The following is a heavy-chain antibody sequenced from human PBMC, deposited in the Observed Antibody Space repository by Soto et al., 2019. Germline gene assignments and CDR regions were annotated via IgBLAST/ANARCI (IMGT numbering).Heavy chain of an antibody. Sequence: SVKVSCKASGGNFSIYAISWVRQAHGQGPEWMGGITPIFGTANYAQKFQGRVTITADEYTNIAYMELSSLRPEDTAVYYCAREYNWNSTYYGMDVWGQGTTVTVSS. D-gene: IGHD1-7*01. CDR2: ITPIFGTA. J-gene: IGHJ6*02. V-gene: IGHV1-69*13. CDR1: GGNFSIYA. CDR3: AREYNWNSTYYGMDV.